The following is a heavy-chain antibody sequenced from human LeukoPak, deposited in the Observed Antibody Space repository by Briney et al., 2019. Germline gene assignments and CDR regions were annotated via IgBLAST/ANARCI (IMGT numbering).Heavy chain of an antibody. D-gene: IGHD6-13*01. CDR3: ASEQLEPYRVFDY. CDR1: GESLNDYY. CDR2: ITHNGST. Sequence: PSETLSLTCGVHGESLNDYYWSWIRQSPGKGLEWIGEITHNGSTTFNPSLESRLTISVDTSKNQFSLKLSSVTAADTAVYYCASEQLEPYRVFDYWGQGTLVTVSS. J-gene: IGHJ4*02. V-gene: IGHV4-34*01.